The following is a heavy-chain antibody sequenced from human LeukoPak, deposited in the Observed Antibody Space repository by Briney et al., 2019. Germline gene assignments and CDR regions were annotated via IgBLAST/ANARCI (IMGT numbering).Heavy chain of an antibody. D-gene: IGHD6-6*01. CDR2: ISPTGGST. CDR1: GYTLTSYY. Sequence: GASVKVSCKASGYTLTSYYMHWVRQAPGQGLEWMGIISPTGGSTSYAQKFQGRVTLTRDTSTSTVYMELSSLRSEDTAVYYCARDKYSTQLDYWGQGTLVTVSS. V-gene: IGHV1-46*01. J-gene: IGHJ4*02. CDR3: ARDKYSTQLDY.